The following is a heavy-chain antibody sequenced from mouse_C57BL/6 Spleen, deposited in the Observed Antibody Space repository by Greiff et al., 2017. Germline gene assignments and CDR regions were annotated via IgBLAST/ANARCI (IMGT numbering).Heavy chain of an antibody. CDR3: ARESYYKDWYFDV. Sequence: HVQLQQPGAELVKPGASVKMSCKASGYTFTSYWITWVKQRPGQGLEWIGDIYPGSGSTNYNEKFKSKATLTVDTSSSTAYRQLSSLTSEDSAVYYCARESYYKDWYFDVWGTGTTVTVSS. CDR1: GYTFTSYW. CDR2: IYPGSGST. V-gene: IGHV1-55*01. J-gene: IGHJ1*03. D-gene: IGHD2-12*01.